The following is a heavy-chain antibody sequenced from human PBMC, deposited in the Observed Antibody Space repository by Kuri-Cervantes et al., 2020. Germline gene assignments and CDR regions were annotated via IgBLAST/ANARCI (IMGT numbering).Heavy chain of an antibody. D-gene: IGHD3-22*01. Sequence: GASLKISCTGSEYSFTSYWNGWVRQMPGKGLEWMGIIYPGDSDTRYSTSFQGQVTSSADKSISTAYLQWSSLKASDTAMYYCARCDGYFEYYFDYWGQGTLVTVSS. CDR3: ARCDGYFEYYFDY. V-gene: IGHV5-51*01. J-gene: IGHJ4*02. CDR2: IYPGDSDT. CDR1: EYSFTSYW.